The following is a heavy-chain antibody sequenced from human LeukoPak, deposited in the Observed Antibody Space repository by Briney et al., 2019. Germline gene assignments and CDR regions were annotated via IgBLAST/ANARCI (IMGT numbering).Heavy chain of an antibody. V-gene: IGHV1-18*01. CDR2: ISAYNGNT. D-gene: IGHD3-3*01. CDR1: GYTFTSYG. Sequence: GASVKVSCKASGYTFTSYGISWVRQAPGQGLEWMGWISAYNGNTNYAQKLQGRVTMTTDTSTSTAYMELRSLRSDDTAVYYCARDVSIFGVVNDAFDIWGQGTMVTVSS. J-gene: IGHJ3*02. CDR3: ARDVSIFGVVNDAFDI.